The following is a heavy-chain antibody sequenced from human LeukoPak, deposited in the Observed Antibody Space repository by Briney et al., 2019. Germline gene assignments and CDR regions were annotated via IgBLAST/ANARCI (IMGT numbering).Heavy chain of an antibody. CDR2: ISGGGGST. CDR3: AKGGKWDVTPFDY. J-gene: IGHJ4*02. V-gene: IGHV3-23*01. CDR1: GGSISSSYYY. D-gene: IGHD1-26*01. Sequence: QASETLSLTCTVSGGSISSSYYYWGWIRQAPGKGLEWVSTISGGGGSTYYADSVKGRFTISRDNSKNTLYLQVNSLRAEDTAVYYCAKGGKWDVTPFDYWGQGTLVTVSS.